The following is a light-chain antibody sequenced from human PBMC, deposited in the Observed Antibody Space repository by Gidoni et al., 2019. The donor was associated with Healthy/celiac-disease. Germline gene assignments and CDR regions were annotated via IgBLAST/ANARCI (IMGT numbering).Light chain of an antibody. CDR1: SSDVGGYNY. J-gene: IGLJ1*01. CDR3: SSYTSSSTPYV. Sequence: QSALTQSASVSGSPGQLITISCTGTSSDVGGYNYVSWYQQHPGKAPKLMIYDVSNRPSGVSNRFSGSKSGNTASLTISGLQAEDEADYYCSSYTSSSTPYVFGTGTKVTVL. CDR2: DVS. V-gene: IGLV2-14*01.